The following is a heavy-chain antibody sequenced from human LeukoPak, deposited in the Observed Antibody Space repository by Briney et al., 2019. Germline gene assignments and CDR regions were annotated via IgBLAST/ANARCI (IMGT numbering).Heavy chain of an antibody. CDR3: ARDPTGYSSSWPRFDP. Sequence: GASVKVSCKASGYTFTSYGISWVRQAPGQGLEWMGWISAYNGNTNYAQKLQGRVTMTTDSSASTAYMELRSLRSDDTAVYYCARDPTGYSSSWPRFDPWGQGTLVTVSS. CDR1: GYTFTSYG. CDR2: ISAYNGNT. D-gene: IGHD6-13*01. V-gene: IGHV1-18*01. J-gene: IGHJ5*02.